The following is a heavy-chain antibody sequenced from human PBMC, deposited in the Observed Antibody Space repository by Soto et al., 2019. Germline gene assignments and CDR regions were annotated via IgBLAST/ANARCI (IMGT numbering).Heavy chain of an antibody. CDR2: ISWDGGSI. V-gene: IGHV3-9*01. Sequence: EVQLVESGGGLVQPGRSLRLSCAASGFTFDGYAMHWVRQAPGKGLEWVSGISWDGGSIGYADSVKGRFTISRDNAKNSLYLQMNIQRNEVTALYYCAKDMAWAAQSSSWAPFDYWGQGTLVTVSS. J-gene: IGHJ4*02. D-gene: IGHD6-13*01. CDR3: AKDMAWAAQSSSWAPFDY. CDR1: GFTFDGYA.